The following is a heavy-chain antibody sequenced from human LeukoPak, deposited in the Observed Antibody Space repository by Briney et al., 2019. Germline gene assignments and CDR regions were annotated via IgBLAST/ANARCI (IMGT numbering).Heavy chain of an antibody. CDR1: GFTFSDYA. D-gene: IGHD1-7*01. Sequence: GGSLRLSCAASGFTFSDYAMHWVRQAPGKGLEWVAVISKDGSDKYYPGSVKGRFTVSRDNSKNTIYPQMDSLRAEDTAIYYCARDYWWNYDYWGQGTLVTVSS. V-gene: IGHV3-30-3*01. CDR2: ISKDGSDK. J-gene: IGHJ4*02. CDR3: ARDYWWNYDY.